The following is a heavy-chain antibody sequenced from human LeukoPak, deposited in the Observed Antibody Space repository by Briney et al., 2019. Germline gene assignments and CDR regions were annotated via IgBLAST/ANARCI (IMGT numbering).Heavy chain of an antibody. J-gene: IGHJ3*02. V-gene: IGHV5-51*01. CDR2: IYPGDSDT. D-gene: IGHD6-19*01. CDR3: ARQVAVAPLAFDI. Sequence: GESLKISCKGSGYIFTSYWIGWVRQMPGKGLEWMGIIYPGDSDTRYSPSFQGQVTISADKSISTACLQWSSLKASDTAMYYCARQVAVAPLAFDIWGQGTMVTVSS. CDR1: GYIFTSYW.